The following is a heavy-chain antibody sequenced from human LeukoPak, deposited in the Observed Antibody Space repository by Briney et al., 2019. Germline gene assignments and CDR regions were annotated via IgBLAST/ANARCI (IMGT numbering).Heavy chain of an antibody. CDR1: GGSIGSYY. J-gene: IGHJ5*02. CDR2: IYYSGST. D-gene: IGHD6-13*01. Sequence: SETLSLTCIASGGSIGSYYWSWIRQPPGKGLEWIGYIYYSGSTNYNPSLKSRVTISVDTSKNQFSLKLSSVTAADTAVYYRARDQAAAGHNWFDPWGQGTLVTVSS. V-gene: IGHV4-59*01. CDR3: ARDQAAAGHNWFDP.